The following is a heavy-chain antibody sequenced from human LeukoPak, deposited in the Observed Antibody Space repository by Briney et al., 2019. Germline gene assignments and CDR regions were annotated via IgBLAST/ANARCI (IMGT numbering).Heavy chain of an antibody. V-gene: IGHV3-48*02. Sequence: PGGSLRLSCAASGFTFSSSAMNWVRQAPGKGLEWVSYISSSSATIYYADSVKGRFTISRGNAKNSLYLQMNSLRDEDTAVYYCARGIYHFDYWGQGTLVTVSS. D-gene: IGHD5-12*01. CDR3: ARGIYHFDY. CDR1: GFTFSSSA. CDR2: ISSSSATI. J-gene: IGHJ4*02.